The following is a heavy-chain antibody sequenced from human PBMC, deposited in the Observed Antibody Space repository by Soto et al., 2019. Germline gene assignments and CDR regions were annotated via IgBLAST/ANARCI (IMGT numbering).Heavy chain of an antibody. CDR2: ISAYNGNT. CDR3: ARDTLRGRWFGELWLDY. D-gene: IGHD3-10*01. J-gene: IGHJ4*02. V-gene: IGHV1-18*04. Sequence: QVQLVQSGAEVKKPGASVKVSCKASGYTFTSYGISWVRQAPGQGLEWMGWISAYNGNTNYAQKLQGRVTMTTDTSTSTAYMERRSLRSDDTAVYYCARDTLRGRWFGELWLDYWGQGTLVTVSS. CDR1: GYTFTSYG.